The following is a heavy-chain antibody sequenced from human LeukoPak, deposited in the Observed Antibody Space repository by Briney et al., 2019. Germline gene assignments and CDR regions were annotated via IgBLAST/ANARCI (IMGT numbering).Heavy chain of an antibody. CDR2: INPNSGGT. CDR1: GYTFTGYY. CDR3: ARDPIVQAGYYYGMDV. D-gene: IGHD2/OR15-2a*01. V-gene: IGHV1-2*02. J-gene: IGHJ6*02. Sequence: GASVKVSCKASGYTFTGYYIHWVRQAPGQGLEWMGWINPNSGGTNYAQKFQGRVTMTRDTSISTAYMELSRLRSDDTAVYYCARDPIVQAGYYYGMDVWGQGTTVTDSS.